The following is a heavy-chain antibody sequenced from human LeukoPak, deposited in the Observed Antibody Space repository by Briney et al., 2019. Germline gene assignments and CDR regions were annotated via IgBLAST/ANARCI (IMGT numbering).Heavy chain of an antibody. D-gene: IGHD1-26*01. CDR3: ARHLVSNSGSYLWDY. Sequence: GESLKISCKGSGYSFTSYWISWVRQMPGKGLEWMGRIDPSGSYTDSSPSFQGHVTISADKSISTAYLQWSSLEASDTGMYYCARHLVSNSGSYLWDYWGQGTLVTVSS. V-gene: IGHV5-10-1*01. CDR2: IDPSGSYT. CDR1: GYSFTSYW. J-gene: IGHJ4*02.